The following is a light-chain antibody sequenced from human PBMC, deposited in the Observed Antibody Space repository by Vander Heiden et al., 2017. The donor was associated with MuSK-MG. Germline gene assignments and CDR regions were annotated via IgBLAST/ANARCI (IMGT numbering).Light chain of an antibody. CDR1: SSNIGSNS. CDR3: AAWDDSINGHAV. J-gene: IGLJ2*01. Sequence: QSALTQPPSASGTPGQRVIISCSGSSSNIGSNSVNWYQQLPGRASNLLLYRSNKRRPGVPDRFSGSTSGTSASMAISGLQSEDEADYYCAAWDDSINGHAVFGGGTKLTVL. V-gene: IGLV1-44*01. CDR2: RSN.